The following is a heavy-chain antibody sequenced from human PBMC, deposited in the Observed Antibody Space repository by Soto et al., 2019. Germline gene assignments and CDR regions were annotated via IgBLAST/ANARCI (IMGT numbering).Heavy chain of an antibody. Sequence: SQTLSLTCAISGDSVSSNSAVWNWIRQSPSRGLEWLGRTYYRSKWNNDYAVSVRSRITIIPDTSKNQVSLQLNSVTPEDTAVYFCARDSTQITGTTSGYFDCWGQGTLVTVSS. CDR3: ARDSTQITGTTSGYFDC. D-gene: IGHD1-20*01. CDR2: TYYRSKWNN. CDR1: GDSVSSNSAV. J-gene: IGHJ4*02. V-gene: IGHV6-1*01.